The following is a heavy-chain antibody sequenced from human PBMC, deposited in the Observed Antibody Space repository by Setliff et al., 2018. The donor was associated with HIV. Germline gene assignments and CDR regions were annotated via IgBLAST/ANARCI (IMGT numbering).Heavy chain of an antibody. V-gene: IGHV3-48*03. CDR1: GFTFSDIE. J-gene: IGHJ6*03. D-gene: IGHD4-17*01. CDR2: ITSSGDAI. Sequence: GGSLRLSCGASGFTFSDIEMNWVRQAPGKGLEWVSYITSSGDAIYYADSVKGRFTISRDNAKNSLYLQMSDLRAEDTGIYFCARDLTTDYLDVWGKGTTVTVSS. CDR3: ARDLTTDYLDV.